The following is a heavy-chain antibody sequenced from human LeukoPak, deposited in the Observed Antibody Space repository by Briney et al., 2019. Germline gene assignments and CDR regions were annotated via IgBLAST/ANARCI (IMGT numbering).Heavy chain of an antibody. CDR2: IYYSGST. Sequence: SETLSLTCTVSGGSISSYYWSWIRQPPGKGLEWIGYIYYSGSTSYNPSLKSRVTISVDTSKNQFSLKLSSVTAADTAVYYCARRDYYDSSVGAFDIWGQGTMVTVSS. J-gene: IGHJ3*02. V-gene: IGHV4-59*08. CDR1: GGSISSYY. CDR3: ARRDYYDSSVGAFDI. D-gene: IGHD3-22*01.